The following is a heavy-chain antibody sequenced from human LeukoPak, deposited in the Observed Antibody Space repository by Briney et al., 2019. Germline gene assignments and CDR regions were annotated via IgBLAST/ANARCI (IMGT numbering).Heavy chain of an antibody. CDR3: ARYQEEDGYNAKTIDY. V-gene: IGHV4-39*01. J-gene: IGHJ4*02. CDR1: GASISSNHY. Sequence: LETLSLTCSVSGASISSNHYWGWIRQPPGMGLEWIGTIHYRINTYYNPSLKSRLTISIDTSKNQFSLRLSSVTAADTAVYYCARYQEEDGYNAKTIDYWGQGTLVTVSS. D-gene: IGHD5-24*01. CDR2: IHYRINT.